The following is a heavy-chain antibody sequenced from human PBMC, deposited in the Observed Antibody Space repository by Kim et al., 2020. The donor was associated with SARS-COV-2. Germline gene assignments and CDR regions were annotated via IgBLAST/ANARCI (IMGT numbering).Heavy chain of an antibody. CDR2: ISRSGTTV. J-gene: IGHJ4*02. CDR1: GFTFSDFD. V-gene: IGHV3-48*03. Sequence: GGSLRLSCAASGFTFSDFDMNWVRQAPGRGLDCISYISRSGTTVYYAGSVKGRLTISRDNAKNSLSLQMNSLRAEDTAVYYCARGDGKDWGQGTLVTVSS. CDR3: ARGDGKD.